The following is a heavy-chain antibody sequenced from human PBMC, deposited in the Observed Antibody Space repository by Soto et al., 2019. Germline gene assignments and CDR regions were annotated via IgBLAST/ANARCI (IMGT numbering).Heavy chain of an antibody. V-gene: IGHV4-59*01. CDR3: ARGGYYSSGSYYYFDY. D-gene: IGHD3-10*01. CDR1: GGSISSYY. Sequence: QVQLQESGPGLVKPSETLSLTCTVSGGSISSYYWSWIRQPPGKGLEWIGYIYYSGSTNYNPSLKSRVTISVDTSKNHCSLKMSSVTAADTAVYYCARGGYYSSGSYYYFDYWGQGTMVTVSS. J-gene: IGHJ4*02. CDR2: IYYSGST.